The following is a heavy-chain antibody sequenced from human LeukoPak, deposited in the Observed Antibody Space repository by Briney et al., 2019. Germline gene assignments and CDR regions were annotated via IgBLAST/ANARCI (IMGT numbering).Heavy chain of an antibody. CDR1: GYSFTSYW. J-gene: IGHJ3*02. CDR3: ARLTESHVYGDLIDRSDAFDI. CDR2: IYPGDSDT. V-gene: IGHV5-51*01. D-gene: IGHD4-17*01. Sequence: GESLKISCKGSGYSFTSYWIGWVRQMPGKGLEWMGIIYPGDSDTRYSPSFQGQVTISADKSISTAYLQWSSLKASDTAMYYCARLTESHVYGDLIDRSDAFDIWGQGTMVTVSS.